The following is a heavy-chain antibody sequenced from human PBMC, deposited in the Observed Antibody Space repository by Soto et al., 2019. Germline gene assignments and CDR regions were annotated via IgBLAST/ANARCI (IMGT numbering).Heavy chain of an antibody. CDR3: ARVNGSGSSLGINWFDP. D-gene: IGHD3-10*01. Sequence: QVQLVQSGAEVKKPGSSVKVSCKASGGTFSSYAISWVRQASGQGLEWMGGIIPIFGTANYAQKFQGRVTITADKSTSTAYMELSSLRSEDTAVYYCARVNGSGSSLGINWFDPWGQGTLVTVSS. V-gene: IGHV1-69*06. CDR1: GGTFSSYA. CDR2: IIPIFGTA. J-gene: IGHJ5*02.